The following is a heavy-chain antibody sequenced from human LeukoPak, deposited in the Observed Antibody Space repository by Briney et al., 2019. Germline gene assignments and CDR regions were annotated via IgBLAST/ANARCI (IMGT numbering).Heavy chain of an antibody. V-gene: IGHV4-59*01. Sequence: SETLSLTCTVSGGSISSYYWSWIRQPPGKGLEWLGYIYYSGSTNYNPSLKSRVSISIDRSKNQFSLKLTSVTAADTAVYYYARAQGYNWFDPWGQGTLVTVSS. J-gene: IGHJ5*02. CDR2: IYYSGST. CDR3: ARAQGYNWFDP. CDR1: GGSISSYY.